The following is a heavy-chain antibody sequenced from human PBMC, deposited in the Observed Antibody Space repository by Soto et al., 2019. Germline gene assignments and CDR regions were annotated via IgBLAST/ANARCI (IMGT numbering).Heavy chain of an antibody. J-gene: IGHJ3*02. V-gene: IGHV3-33*01. D-gene: IGHD4-17*01. Sequence: SLRLSCAPSGFTFSSCGMHWARQAPGKGLEWVAVIWYDGSNKVYADSVKGRFTISRDNSKNTLYLQMNSLRAEDTAVYYCARDLSGDYGALDTWGQGTMVTVSS. CDR1: GFTFSSCG. CDR2: IWYDGSNK. CDR3: ARDLSGDYGALDT.